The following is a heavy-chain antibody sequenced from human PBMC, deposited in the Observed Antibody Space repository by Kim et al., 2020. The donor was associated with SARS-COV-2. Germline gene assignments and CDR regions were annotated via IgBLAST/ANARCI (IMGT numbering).Heavy chain of an antibody. V-gene: IGHV3-23*01. CDR3: AKASSRGAYLTYFDY. J-gene: IGHJ4*02. D-gene: IGHD1-26*01. Sequence: ADAVEGRFTISRDDSKNTLYLQMNSLRAEDTAVYYCAKASSRGAYLTYFDYWGPGTLVTVSS.